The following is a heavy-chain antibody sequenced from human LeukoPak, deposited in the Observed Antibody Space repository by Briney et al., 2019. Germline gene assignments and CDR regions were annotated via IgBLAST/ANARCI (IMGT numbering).Heavy chain of an antibody. D-gene: IGHD3-3*01. CDR3: ARDRFGGLVSNFDY. CDR2: INPSGGST. CDR1: GYTFTSYY. Sequence: ASVKVSCKSSGYTFTSYYMRWVRQAPGQGLEWIGIINPSGGSTSYAQKFQGRVTMTRDTSTSTVYMELSSLRSEDTAVYYCARDRFGGLVSNFDYWGQGTLVTVSS. V-gene: IGHV1-46*01. J-gene: IGHJ4*02.